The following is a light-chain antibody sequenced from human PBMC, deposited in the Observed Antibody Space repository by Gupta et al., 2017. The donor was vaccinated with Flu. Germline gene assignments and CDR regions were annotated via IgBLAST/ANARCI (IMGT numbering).Light chain of an antibody. J-gene: IGLJ3*02. CDR2: AKN. V-gene: IGLV3-19*01. Sequence: SSELTQDPAVSVALGQTVRITFQGDSLSNSYASWYQQKPGPAPVLVIYAKNIRPSGIPERVFGSRAGKTASFTNTGGQAEEEDGYYWNSREKNDNHQGVFGGGTKLTVL. CDR3: NSREKNDNHQGV. CDR1: SLSNSY.